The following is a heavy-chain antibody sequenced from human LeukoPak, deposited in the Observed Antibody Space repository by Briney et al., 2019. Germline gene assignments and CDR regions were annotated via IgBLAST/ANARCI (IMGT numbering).Heavy chain of an antibody. CDR3: ARSGITGTFGY. CDR2: IYHSGST. CDR1: GGSISSDDYY. Sequence: SETLFLTCAVSGGSISSDDYYWSWIRQPPGKGLEWIGYIYHSGSTYYNPSLKSRVTISVDRSKNQFSLKLSSVTAADTAVYYCARSGITGTFGYWGQGTLVTVSS. J-gene: IGHJ4*02. V-gene: IGHV4-30-2*01. D-gene: IGHD1-7*01.